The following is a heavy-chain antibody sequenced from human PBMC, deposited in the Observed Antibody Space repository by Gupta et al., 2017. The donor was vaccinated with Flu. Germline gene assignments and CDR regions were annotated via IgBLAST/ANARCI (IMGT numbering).Heavy chain of an antibody. D-gene: IGHD1-1*01. Sequence: QEQVVESGGGVVQPGGSLRLSCVAFGFSFRNYGMHWVRQAPGKGLEWVAVTSYDGTEKKNYADSVKGRFTISRDNSKNTLYLQMNSLTTEDTAVYFCAKDWRWNFNNFGMNVWGPGTTVSVSS. CDR3: AKDWRWNFNNFGMNV. V-gene: IGHV3-30*18. J-gene: IGHJ6*02. CDR2: TSYDGTEKK. CDR1: GFSFRNYG.